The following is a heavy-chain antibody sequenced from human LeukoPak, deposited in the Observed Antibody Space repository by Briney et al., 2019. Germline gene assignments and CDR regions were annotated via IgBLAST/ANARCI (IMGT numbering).Heavy chain of an antibody. J-gene: IGHJ2*01. CDR3: AKDRASSWWYFDL. CDR2: ISWNSGSI. V-gene: IGHV3-9*01. D-gene: IGHD1-26*01. Sequence: GGSLRLSCAASGFTFDDYAMHWVRQAPGKGLEWVSGISWNSGSIVYADSVKGRFTISRDNSKNTLYLQMDSLRAEDTAIYYCAKDRASSWWYFDLWGRGTLVTVSS. CDR1: GFTFDDYA.